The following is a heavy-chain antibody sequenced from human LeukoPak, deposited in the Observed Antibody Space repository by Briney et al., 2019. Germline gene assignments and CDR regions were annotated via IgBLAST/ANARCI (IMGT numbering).Heavy chain of an antibody. Sequence: PGGSLRLSCAASGFTFGDYYMTWIRQAPGKGLEWVSYISNSGNTIKEADSVKGRFTISRDNAQNSLFLQMKSLRDEDTAVYYCARYRVITNDYFDSWGQGTLVTVSS. V-gene: IGHV3-11*01. CDR3: ARYRVITNDYFDS. CDR2: ISNSGNTI. J-gene: IGHJ4*02. D-gene: IGHD3-16*01. CDR1: GFTFGDYY.